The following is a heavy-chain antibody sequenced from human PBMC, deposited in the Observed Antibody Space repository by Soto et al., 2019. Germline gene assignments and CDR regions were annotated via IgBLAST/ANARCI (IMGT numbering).Heavy chain of an antibody. J-gene: IGHJ4*02. CDR2: IWYDGSNK. V-gene: IGHV3-33*08. CDR1: GFTFSSYG. D-gene: IGHD5-18*01. Sequence: GGSLRLSCAASGFTFSSYGMHWVRQAPGKGLEWVAVIWYDGSNKYYADSVKGRFTISRDNSKNTLYLQMNSLRAEDTAVYYCARAGDVDTAMVGGEQGSDYFDHWGQGTLVTVSS. CDR3: ARAGDVDTAMVGGEQGSDYFDH.